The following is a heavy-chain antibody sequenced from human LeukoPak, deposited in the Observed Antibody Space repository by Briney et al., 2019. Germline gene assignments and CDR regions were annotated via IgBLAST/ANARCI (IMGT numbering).Heavy chain of an antibody. D-gene: IGHD2-2*01. J-gene: IGHJ6*03. CDR3: AAIYERYCSSTSCEYMDV. V-gene: IGHV1-2*02. CDR2: INPNSGGT. Sequence: GASVKVSCKASGYTFTGYYMHWVRQAPGQGLEWMGWINPNSGGTNYAQKFQGRVTMTRDTSISTAYMELSRLRSDDTAVYYCAAIYERYCSSTSCEYMDVWGKGTTVTVSS. CDR1: GYTFTGYY.